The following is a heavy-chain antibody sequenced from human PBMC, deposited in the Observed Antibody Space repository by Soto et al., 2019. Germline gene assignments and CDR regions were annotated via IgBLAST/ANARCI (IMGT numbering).Heavy chain of an antibody. J-gene: IGHJ4*02. CDR2: IYYSGST. CDR1: GGSISSGDCY. D-gene: IGHD1-1*01. V-gene: IGHV4-30-4*01. Sequence: SSETLSLTSTVSGGSISSGDCYWSWIRQPPGKGLEWIGYIYYSGSTYYNPSLKSRVTISVDTSKNQFSLKLSSVTAADTAVYYCARDELYNLLGYWGQGTLVTSPQ. CDR3: ARDELYNLLGY.